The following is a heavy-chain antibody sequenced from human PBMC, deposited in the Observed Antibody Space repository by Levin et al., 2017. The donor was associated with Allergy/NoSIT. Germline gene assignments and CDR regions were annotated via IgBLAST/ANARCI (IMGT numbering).Heavy chain of an antibody. CDR1: GFTYSSYW. D-gene: IGHD2-15*01. Sequence: GGSLRLSCAASGFTYSSYWMSWVRQAPGKGLEWVANIKQDGSEKYYVDSVKGRFTISRDNAKNSVYLQMNSLRVEDTAVYYCVRDRKGYCSGVSCYSDYWGQGILVTVSS. CDR3: VRDRKGYCSGVSCYSDY. CDR2: IKQDGSEK. J-gene: IGHJ4*02. V-gene: IGHV3-7*01.